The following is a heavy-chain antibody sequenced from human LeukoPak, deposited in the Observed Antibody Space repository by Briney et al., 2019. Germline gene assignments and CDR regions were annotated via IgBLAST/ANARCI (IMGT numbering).Heavy chain of an antibody. CDR3: GSGSTPLLFFYDATLT. Sequence: ASVTDSFQATHYTYIHYGIHVLRQAPGQGLEWMGWISAYNGNTNYAQKLQGRVTLTTDTSTTTAYMELRSLRSDDTAVYYCGSGSTPLLFFYDATLTRGQGTTVIVSS. J-gene: IGHJ6*02. CDR1: HYTYIHYG. D-gene: IGHD4-17*01. V-gene: IGHV1-18*01. CDR2: ISAYNGNT.